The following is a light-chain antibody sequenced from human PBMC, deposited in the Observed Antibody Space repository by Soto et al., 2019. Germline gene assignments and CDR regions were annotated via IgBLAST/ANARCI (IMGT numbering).Light chain of an antibody. CDR1: QSTSSY. V-gene: IGKV1-39*01. CDR3: QQSYSTPPYT. CDR2: AAS. Sequence: DIQMTQSPSSLSASVGDRVTITCPACQSTSSYLNWYQQKPGKAPKLLIYAASSLQSGVPSRFGGSGSGTDFTLTTSSLQPEDFATYYCQQSYSTPPYTCGQGTKLEIK. J-gene: IGKJ2*01.